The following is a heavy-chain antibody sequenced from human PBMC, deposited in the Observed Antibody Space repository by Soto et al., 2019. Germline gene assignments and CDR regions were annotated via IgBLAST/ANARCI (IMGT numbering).Heavy chain of an antibody. CDR2: IYYSGST. CDR3: ARGPGLWFGELFFDY. Sequence: QVQLQESGPGLVKPSETLSLTCTVSGGSISSYYWSWIRQPPGKGLEWIGYIYYSGSTNYNPSLQSRVTISVDTSKNQFSLKLSSVTAADTAVYYCARGPGLWFGELFFDYWGQGTLVTVSS. CDR1: GGSISSYY. J-gene: IGHJ4*02. D-gene: IGHD3-10*01. V-gene: IGHV4-59*08.